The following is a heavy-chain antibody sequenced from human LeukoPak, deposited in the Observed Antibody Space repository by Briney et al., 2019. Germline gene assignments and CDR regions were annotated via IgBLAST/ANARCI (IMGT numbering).Heavy chain of an antibody. D-gene: IGHD3-22*01. CDR3: AILGYDSTPEQAFDI. V-gene: IGHV3-21*01. CDR1: GFTFSSYS. J-gene: IGHJ3*02. CDR2: ISSSSSYI. Sequence: NSGGSLRLSCAASGFTFSSYSMNWVRQAPGKGLEWVSSISSSSSYIYYADSVKGRFTISRDNAKNSLYLQMNSLRAEDTAVYYCAILGYDSTPEQAFDIWGQGTMVTVSS.